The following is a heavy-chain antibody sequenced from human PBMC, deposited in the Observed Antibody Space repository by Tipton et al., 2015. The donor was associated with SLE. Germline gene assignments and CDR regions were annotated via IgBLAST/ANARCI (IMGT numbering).Heavy chain of an antibody. CDR1: GFTFDDYT. Sequence: SLRLSCAASGFTFDDYTMHWVRQAPGKGLEWVSLISWDGGSTYYADSVKGRFTISRDNSKNSLYLQMNSLRTEDTALYYCAKDARFLEWLPWYFDLWGRGTLVTVSS. V-gene: IGHV3-43*01. J-gene: IGHJ2*01. CDR3: AKDARFLEWLPWYFDL. CDR2: ISWDGGST. D-gene: IGHD3-3*01.